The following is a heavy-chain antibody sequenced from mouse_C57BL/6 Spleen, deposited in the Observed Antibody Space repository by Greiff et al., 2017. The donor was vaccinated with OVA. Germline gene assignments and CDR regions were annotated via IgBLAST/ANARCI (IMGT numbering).Heavy chain of an antibody. J-gene: IGHJ1*03. V-gene: IGHV1-26*01. CDR1: GYTFTDYY. CDR2: INPNNGGT. CDR3: ARSGGSSPHWYVDV. D-gene: IGHD1-1*01. Sequence: EVQLQQSGPELVKPGASVKISCKASGYTFTDYYMNWVKQSHGKSLEWIGDINPNNGGTSYNQKFKGKATLTVDKSSSTAYMELRSLTSEDSAVYYCARSGGSSPHWYVDVWGTGTTVTVSS.